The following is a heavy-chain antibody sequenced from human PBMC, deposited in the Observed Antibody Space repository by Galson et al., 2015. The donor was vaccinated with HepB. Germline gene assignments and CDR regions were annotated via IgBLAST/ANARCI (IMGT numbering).Heavy chain of an antibody. V-gene: IGHV3-33*01. CDR2: IWYDGSNK. CDR1: GFTFSSYG. CDR3: ARGPKDFWSGYYYFVYWGHLVVGAAIRTAAP. D-gene: IGHD3-3*01. J-gene: IGHJ5*02. Sequence: SLRLSCAASGFTFSSYGMHWVRQAPGKGLEWVAAIWYDGSNKYYADSVKGRFTISRDNSKNTLYLQMNSLRAEDTAVYYCARGPKDFWSGYYYFVYWGHLVVGAAIRTAAPGGQGTWVTVSS.